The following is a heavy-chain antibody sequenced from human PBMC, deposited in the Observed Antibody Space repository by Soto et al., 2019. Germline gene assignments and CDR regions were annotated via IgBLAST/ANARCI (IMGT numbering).Heavy chain of an antibody. J-gene: IGHJ4*02. D-gene: IGHD3-10*01. CDR2: IDPSTGTS. Sequence: QVRLVQSGAEVKSPGTSVKVSCQTSGYTFADYSIHWVRQAPGQGLEYMGNIDPSTGTSDSAQTLQGRISMTTDASTSTVYMELNNLTSADTAVYYCARLSRITVIVNWGQGTLVTVSS. CDR1: GYTFADYS. V-gene: IGHV1-46*04. CDR3: ARLSRITVIVN.